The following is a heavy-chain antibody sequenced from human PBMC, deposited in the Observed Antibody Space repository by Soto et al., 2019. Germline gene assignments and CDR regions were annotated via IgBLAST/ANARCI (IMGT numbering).Heavy chain of an antibody. J-gene: IGHJ4*02. Sequence: GGSLRLSCAASGFTFSSYGMHWVRQAPGKGLEWVAVIWYDGSNKYYADSVKGRFTISRDNSKNTLYLQMNSLRAEDTAVYYCAREGRVVVPAADELFSFSDSHPFDYWGQGTLVTVSS. CDR2: IWYDGSNK. CDR1: GFTFSSYG. V-gene: IGHV3-33*01. D-gene: IGHD2-2*01. CDR3: AREGRVVVPAADELFSFSDSHPFDY.